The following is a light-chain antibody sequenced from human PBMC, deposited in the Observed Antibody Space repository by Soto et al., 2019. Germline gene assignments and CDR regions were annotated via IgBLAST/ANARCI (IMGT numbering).Light chain of an antibody. CDR2: LGS. J-gene: IGKJ4*01. CDR1: QSLLYSNGYNY. Sequence: DIVMTQSPLSLPVTPGEPASISYRSNQSLLYSNGYNYVDWYLQKPGQPPQLLIFLGSSRASGVPDRFNGSGSGTDFTLRITTVEAEDVGVYYCMQVLQTPLTFGGGTKLEIK. CDR3: MQVLQTPLT. V-gene: IGKV2-28*01.